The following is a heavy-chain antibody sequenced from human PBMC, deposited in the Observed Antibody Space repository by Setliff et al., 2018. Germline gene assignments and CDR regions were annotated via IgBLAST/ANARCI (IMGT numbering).Heavy chain of an antibody. CDR1: GGFINNGDYN. CDR3: ARGATPRPTWYGVDWFDP. CDR2: LYYSGST. Sequence: PSETLSLTCTVSGGFINNGDYNWGWVRQPPGEGLECVGSLYYSGSTYYNPSLKSRVTISVDTSKTQFSLNLRFVTAADTAVYYCARGATPRPTWYGVDWFDPWGQGTLVTVSS. J-gene: IGHJ5*02. V-gene: IGHV4-39*01. D-gene: IGHD3-10*01.